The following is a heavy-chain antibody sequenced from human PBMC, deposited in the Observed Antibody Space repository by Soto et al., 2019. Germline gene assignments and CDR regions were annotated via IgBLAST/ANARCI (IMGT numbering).Heavy chain of an antibody. CDR3: ARRLAAAGTQDDAFDI. J-gene: IGHJ3*02. Sequence: QVQLQESGPGLVKPSQTLSLTCTVSGGSISSGGYYWSWIRQHPGKGLEWIGYIYYSGSTYYNPSLTSRVTLSVDTSKNQFSLKLSSVTAADTAVYYCARRLAAAGTQDDAFDIWGQGTMVTVSS. D-gene: IGHD6-13*01. V-gene: IGHV4-31*03. CDR1: GGSISSGGYY. CDR2: IYYSGST.